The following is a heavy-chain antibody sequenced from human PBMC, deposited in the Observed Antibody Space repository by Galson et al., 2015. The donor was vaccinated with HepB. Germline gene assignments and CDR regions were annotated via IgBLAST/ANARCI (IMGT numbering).Heavy chain of an antibody. Sequence: SVKVSCKASGYTFTGYYMHWVRQAPGQGLEWMGWINPNSGGTNYAQKFQGWVTMTRDTSISTAYMELSRLRSDDTAVYYCARGTVTTFWGLVDYWGQGTLVTVSS. CDR3: ARGTVTTFWGLVDY. V-gene: IGHV1-2*04. J-gene: IGHJ4*02. D-gene: IGHD4-17*01. CDR1: GYTFTGYY. CDR2: INPNSGGT.